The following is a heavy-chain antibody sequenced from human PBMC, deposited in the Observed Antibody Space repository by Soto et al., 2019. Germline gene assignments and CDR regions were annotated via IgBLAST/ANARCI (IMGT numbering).Heavy chain of an antibody. V-gene: IGHV4-59*01. Sequence: QVQLQESGPGLVKPSETLSLTCTVSGGSISSYYWSWIRQPPGKGLEWIGYIYYSGSTNYNPSLKSRVTISVDTSKNQFSLKLSSVTAADTAVYYCARDPAIWGHWFDPWGQGTLVTVSS. D-gene: IGHD3-16*01. CDR2: IYYSGST. J-gene: IGHJ5*02. CDR1: GGSISSYY. CDR3: ARDPAIWGHWFDP.